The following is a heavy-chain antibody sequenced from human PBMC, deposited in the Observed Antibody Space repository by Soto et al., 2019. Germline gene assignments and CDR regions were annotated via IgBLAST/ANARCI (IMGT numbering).Heavy chain of an antibody. CDR3: ARDYGDFPYNWFDP. D-gene: IGHD4-17*01. CDR1: GGTFSSYT. Sequence: QVQLVQSGAEVKKPGSSVKVSYKASGGTFSSYTISWVRQAPGQGLEWMGRIIPILGIANYAQKFQGRVTXSASKXXSTAYMELSSLRSEDTAVYYCARDYGDFPYNWFDPWGQGTLVTVSS. V-gene: IGHV1-69*08. CDR2: IIPILGIA. J-gene: IGHJ5*02.